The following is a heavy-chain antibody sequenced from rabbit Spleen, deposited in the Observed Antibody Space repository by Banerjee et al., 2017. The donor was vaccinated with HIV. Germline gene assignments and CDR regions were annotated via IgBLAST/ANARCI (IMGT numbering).Heavy chain of an antibody. Sequence: QSLEESGGGLVKPGASLTLTCKASGFDFNSGYDMCWVRQAPGKGLEWVACAYAGSSGSTYPATWAKGRFTISKSSSTTVTLQMTGLTAADTATYFCARDAGTSFSTYGMDLWGPGTLVTVS. CDR3: ARDAGTSFSTYGMDL. J-gene: IGHJ6*01. CDR1: GFDFNSGYD. CDR2: AYAGSSGST. V-gene: IGHV1S40*01. D-gene: IGHD8-1*01.